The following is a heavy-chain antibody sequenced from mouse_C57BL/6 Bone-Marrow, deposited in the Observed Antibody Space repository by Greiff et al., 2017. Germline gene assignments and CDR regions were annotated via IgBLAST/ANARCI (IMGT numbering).Heavy chain of an antibody. Sequence: EVMLVESGGGLVKPGGSLKLSCAASGFTFSDYGMHWVRQAPEKGLEWVAYISSSSSTIYYADTVKGRFTISRDNAKNTLFLQMTSLRSEDTAMYYCARRDYGNSFAYWGQGTLVTVSA. J-gene: IGHJ3*01. V-gene: IGHV5-17*01. CDR2: ISSSSSTI. CDR3: ARRDYGNSFAY. D-gene: IGHD2-1*01. CDR1: GFTFSDYG.